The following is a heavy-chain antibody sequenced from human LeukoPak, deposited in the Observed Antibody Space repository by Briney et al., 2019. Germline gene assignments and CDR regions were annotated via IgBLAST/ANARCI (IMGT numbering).Heavy chain of an antibody. CDR2: ILYDGSTK. J-gene: IGHJ4*02. Sequence: PGGSLRLSCVASAFTFSSYGMHWVRQAPGKGLEWVAFILYDGSTKYYADSVKGRFTISRDNSKNTLYLQMSSLRAKDTAVYYCAKDSRATRAFDYWGQGTLVTVSS. CDR3: AKDSRATRAFDY. V-gene: IGHV3-30*02. CDR1: AFTFSSYG. D-gene: IGHD1-26*01.